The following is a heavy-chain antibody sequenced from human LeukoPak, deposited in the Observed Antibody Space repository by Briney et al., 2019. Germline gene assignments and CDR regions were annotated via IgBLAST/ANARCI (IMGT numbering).Heavy chain of an antibody. D-gene: IGHD3-10*01. V-gene: IGHV1-2*02. Sequence: GASVKVSCKASGNTFTGYYMHWVRQAPGQGLEWMGWINPDSGGTNYAEKFQGRVTTTRDTSISTAYMELSRLRSDDTAVYYCARDSTPIMVRGVSRGDYWGQGTLVTVSS. CDR1: GNTFTGYY. CDR2: INPDSGGT. CDR3: ARDSTPIMVRGVSRGDY. J-gene: IGHJ4*02.